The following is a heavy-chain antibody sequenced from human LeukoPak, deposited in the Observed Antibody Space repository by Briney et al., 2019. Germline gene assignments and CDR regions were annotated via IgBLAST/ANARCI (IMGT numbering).Heavy chain of an antibody. CDR1: GYSFTNNW. CDR3: VRSPACSSGTCYPNWFDP. CDR2: TYPGDSNT. V-gene: IGHV5-51*01. D-gene: IGHD2-15*01. Sequence: GESLKISCEGSGYSFTNNWIGWVRQMPGKGLEWMGITYPGDSNTRYSPSFQGQVTISADKSISSAYLQWSSLKASDTAMYYCVRSPACSSGTCYPNWFDPWGQGTLVTVSS. J-gene: IGHJ5*02.